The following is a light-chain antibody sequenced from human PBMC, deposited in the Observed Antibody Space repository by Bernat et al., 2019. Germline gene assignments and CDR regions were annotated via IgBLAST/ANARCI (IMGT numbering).Light chain of an antibody. CDR1: SRDIGNYNL. CDR3: CSYAGRTTFWV. J-gene: IGLJ3*02. CDR2: GVT. V-gene: IGLV2-23*02. Sequence: QSALTQPASVSGSPGQSITISCNRTSRDIGNYNLVSWYQHHPGTAPTLLIYGVTRRPSGVSNRFSGSKSGHTASLTISGLEADDDADYYCCSYAGRTTFWVFGGGTKLTVL.